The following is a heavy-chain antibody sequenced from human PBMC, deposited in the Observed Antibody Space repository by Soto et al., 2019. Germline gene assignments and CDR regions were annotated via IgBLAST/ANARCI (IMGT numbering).Heavy chain of an antibody. CDR3: AKEMERWLQFRYYYYGMDV. CDR2: ISGSGGST. Sequence: GGSLRLSCAASGFTFSSYAMSWVRQAPGKGLDWVSAISGSGGSTYYADSVKGRFTISRDNSKNTLYLQMNSLRAEDTAVYYCAKEMERWLQFRYYYYGMDVWGQGTTVTVSS. D-gene: IGHD5-12*01. J-gene: IGHJ6*02. CDR1: GFTFSSYA. V-gene: IGHV3-23*01.